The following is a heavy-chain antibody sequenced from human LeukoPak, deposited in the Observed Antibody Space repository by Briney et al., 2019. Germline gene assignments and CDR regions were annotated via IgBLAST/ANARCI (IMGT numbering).Heavy chain of an antibody. CDR3: ARGQGIAAPYNWFDP. V-gene: IGHV1-18*04. D-gene: IGHD6-13*01. CDR1: GYTFTSYG. J-gene: IGHJ5*02. Sequence: ASVKLSCKASGYTFTSYGISWEREAPGQGLEWMGWISAYNGNTNYAQKLQGRVTMTTDTSTSTAYMELRSLRSDDTAVYYCARGQGIAAPYNWFDPWGQGTLVTVSS. CDR2: ISAYNGNT.